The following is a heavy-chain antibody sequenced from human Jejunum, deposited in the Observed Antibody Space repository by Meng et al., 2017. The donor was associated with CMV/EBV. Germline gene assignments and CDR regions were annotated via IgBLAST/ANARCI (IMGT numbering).Heavy chain of an antibody. Sequence: SGFTFRLYPMHWVRQAPGKGLEWVSSIIGSDNFIYYADSVKGRFTISRDNAKNSLYLHMDSLRAEDTAVYFCARAAKNLLFDAFDLWGQGTMVTVSS. CDR2: IIGSDNFI. CDR1: GFTFRLYP. V-gene: IGHV3-21*01. J-gene: IGHJ3*01. D-gene: IGHD3-10*01. CDR3: ARAAKNLLFDAFDL.